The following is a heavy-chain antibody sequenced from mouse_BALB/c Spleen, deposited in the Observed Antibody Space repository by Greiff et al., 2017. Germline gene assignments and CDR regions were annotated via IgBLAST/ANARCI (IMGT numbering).Heavy chain of an antibody. J-gene: IGHJ4*01. V-gene: IGHV2-6-2*01. D-gene: IGHD2-1*01. CDR3: ARHGNYGLYAMDY. CDR1: GFSLTSYG. Sequence: VHLVESGPDLVAPSQSLSITCTVSGFSLTSYGVHWVRQPPGKGLEWLVVIWSDGSTTYNSALKSRLSISKDNSKSQVFLKMNSLQTDDTAMYYCARHGNYGLYAMDYWGQGTSVTVSS. CDR2: IWSDGST.